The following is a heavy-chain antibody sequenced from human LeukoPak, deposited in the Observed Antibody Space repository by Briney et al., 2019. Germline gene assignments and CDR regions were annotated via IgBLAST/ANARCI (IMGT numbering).Heavy chain of an antibody. CDR3: ATGIPLSSGSYHDFDY. CDR2: FDPEDGET. Sequence: ASAKVSCKVSGYTLTELSMHWVRQAPGKGLEWMGGFDPEDGETIYAQKFQGRVTMTEDTSTDTAYMELSSLRSEDTAVYYCATGIPLSSGSYHDFDYWGQGTLVTVSS. CDR1: GYTLTELS. J-gene: IGHJ4*02. D-gene: IGHD1-26*01. V-gene: IGHV1-24*01.